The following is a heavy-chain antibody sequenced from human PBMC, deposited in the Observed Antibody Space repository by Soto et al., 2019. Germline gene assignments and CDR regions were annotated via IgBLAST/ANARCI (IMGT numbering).Heavy chain of an antibody. CDR1: GGSISSSSYY. J-gene: IGHJ6*02. Sequence: QLQLQESGPGLVKPSETLSLTCTVSGGSISSSSYYWGWIRQPPGKGLEWIGSIYYSGSTYYNPSRTRRVHISVATSKNQFSLKLSSVPAPDTAVYYCARLTYHSRSWSTYYYYGMDVWGQGTTVTASS. CDR3: ARLTYHSRSWSTYYYYGMDV. D-gene: IGHD6-13*01. CDR2: IYYSGST. V-gene: IGHV4-39*01.